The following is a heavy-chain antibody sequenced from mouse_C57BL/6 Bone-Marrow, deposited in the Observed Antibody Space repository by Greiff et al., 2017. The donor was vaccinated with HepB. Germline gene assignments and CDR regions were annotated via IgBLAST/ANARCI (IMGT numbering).Heavy chain of an antibody. CDR3: ARGPTVVADYFDY. CDR2: IHPNSGST. CDR1: GYTFTSYW. V-gene: IGHV1-64*01. D-gene: IGHD1-1*01. Sequence: VKLQQPGAELVKPGASVKLSCKASGYTFTSYWMHWVKQRPGQGLEWIGMIHPNSGSTNYNEKFKSKATLTVDKSSSTAYMQLSSLTSEDSAVYYCARGPTVVADYFDYWGQGTTLTVSS. J-gene: IGHJ2*01.